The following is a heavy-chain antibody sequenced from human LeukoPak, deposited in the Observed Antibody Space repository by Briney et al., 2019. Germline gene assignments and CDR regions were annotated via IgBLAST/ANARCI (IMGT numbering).Heavy chain of an antibody. Sequence: SETLSLTCTVSGDSISSGDYYWSWIRQPAGKGLEWIGRISSSGSTNYNPSLKSRVTISVDTSKNQFSLRLSSVTAADTAVYYCARAYYYGSGSYYIRPFYYYYMDVWGKGTTVTIAS. J-gene: IGHJ6*03. V-gene: IGHV4-61*02. CDR3: ARAYYYGSGSYYIRPFYYYYMDV. CDR2: ISSSGST. D-gene: IGHD3-10*01. CDR1: GDSISSGDYY.